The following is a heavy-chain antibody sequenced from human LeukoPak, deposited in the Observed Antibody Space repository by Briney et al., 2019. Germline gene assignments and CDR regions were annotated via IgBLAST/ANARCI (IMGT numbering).Heavy chain of an antibody. CDR2: IYYSGST. V-gene: IGHV4-59*01. CDR3: ARDGYKGFYFDY. Sequence: SETLSLTCTVSGGSINSYYWSWIRQPPGKGLEWIGYIYYSGSTNYNPSLKSRVTISVDTSKNQFSLKLSSVTAADTAVYYCARDGYKGFYFDYWGQGTLVTVSS. CDR1: GGSINSYY. J-gene: IGHJ4*02. D-gene: IGHD5-24*01.